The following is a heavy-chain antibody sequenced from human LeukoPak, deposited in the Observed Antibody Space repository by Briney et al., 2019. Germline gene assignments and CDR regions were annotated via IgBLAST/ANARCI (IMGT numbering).Heavy chain of an antibody. Sequence: PGGSLRLSCAASGFTFSSYGMHWVRQAPGKGLEWVAVISYDGSNKYYADSVKGRFTISRDNSKNTLYLQMNSLRAEDTAVYYCAKDTAAGTEYLDYWGQGTLVTVSS. CDR1: GFTFSSYG. J-gene: IGHJ4*02. D-gene: IGHD6-13*01. CDR2: ISYDGSNK. CDR3: AKDTAAGTEYLDY. V-gene: IGHV3-30*18.